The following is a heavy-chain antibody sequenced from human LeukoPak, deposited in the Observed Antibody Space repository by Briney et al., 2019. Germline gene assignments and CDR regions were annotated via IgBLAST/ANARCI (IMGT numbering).Heavy chain of an antibody. CDR2: IYYSGST. CDR1: GGSISSYY. CDR3: ARDYHGSNWYYFDY. J-gene: IGHJ4*02. Sequence: SETLSLTCTVSGGSISSYYWSWIRQPPGKGLEWIGYIYYSGSTNYNPSLKSRVTISVDTSKNQFSLKLSSVTAADTAVYYCARDYHGSNWYYFDYWGQGSLVAASS. D-gene: IGHD6-13*01. V-gene: IGHV4-59*12.